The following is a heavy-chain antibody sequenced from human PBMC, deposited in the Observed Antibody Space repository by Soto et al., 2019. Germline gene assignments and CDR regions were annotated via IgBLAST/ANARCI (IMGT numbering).Heavy chain of an antibody. D-gene: IGHD2-15*01. CDR2: INHSGSS. J-gene: IGHJ4*02. V-gene: IGHV4-34*01. Sequence: SETLSLTCAVYGGSFSGYYWSWIRQSPGKGLEWIGEINHSGSSISNPSLKSRVTISVDTSKNQFSLKLRSVTAADTAAYYCARGISLIVEVHRDAPDKYYFDSWSQGTLVTVS. CDR1: GGSFSGYY. CDR3: ARGISLIVEVHRDAPDKYYFDS.